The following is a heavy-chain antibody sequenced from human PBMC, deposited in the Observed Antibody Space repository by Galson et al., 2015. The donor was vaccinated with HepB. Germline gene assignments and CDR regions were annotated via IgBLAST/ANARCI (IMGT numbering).Heavy chain of an antibody. J-gene: IGHJ4*02. Sequence: SLRLSCAASGFTFSSYAMSWVRQAPGKGLEWVSAISGSGGSTYYADSVKGRFTISRDNSKNTLYLQMNSLRAEDTAVYYCAKRGDGVITVGFGIPPEDYWGQGTLVTVSS. CDR3: AKRGDGVITVGFGIPPEDY. CDR1: GFTFSSYA. CDR2: ISGSGGST. D-gene: IGHD3-22*01. V-gene: IGHV3-23*01.